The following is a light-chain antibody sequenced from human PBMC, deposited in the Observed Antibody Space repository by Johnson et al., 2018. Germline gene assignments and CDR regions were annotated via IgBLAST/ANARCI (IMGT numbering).Light chain of an antibody. CDR2: ENN. Sequence: QSVLTQPPSVSAAPGQKVTISCSGSSSNIGNNYVSWYQQLTGTAPKLLIYENNKRPSGIPDRFSGSKSGTSATLGITGLQTGDEADYYCGTWDSSLSAGKFFGPGPKCTVL. V-gene: IGLV1-51*02. J-gene: IGLJ1*01. CDR3: GTWDSSLSAGKF. CDR1: SSNIGNNY.